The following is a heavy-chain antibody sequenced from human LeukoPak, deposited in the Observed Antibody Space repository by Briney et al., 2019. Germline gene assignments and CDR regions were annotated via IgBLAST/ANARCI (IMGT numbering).Heavy chain of an antibody. CDR1: GYTYTSYY. Sequence: ASVKVACKASGYTYTSYYMHCVRQAPGQGREWMGIMNPSGGSTSYAQKFQGRVPMTRDMSTSKLYMELSSLRSEDTAAYYCARSGVVNTFDYWGQGTLVTVSS. CDR3: ARSGVVNTFDY. D-gene: IGHD3-3*01. V-gene: IGHV1-46*01. CDR2: MNPSGGST. J-gene: IGHJ4*02.